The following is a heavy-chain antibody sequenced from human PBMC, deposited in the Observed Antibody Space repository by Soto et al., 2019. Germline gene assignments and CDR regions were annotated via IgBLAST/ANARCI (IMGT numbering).Heavy chain of an antibody. CDR2: ISYDGSNK. D-gene: IGHD6-13*01. CDR3: AKDYKTSSSWLDY. J-gene: IGHJ4*02. CDR1: GFTFSSYG. V-gene: IGHV3-30*18. Sequence: QVPLVESGGGVVQPGRSLRLSCAASGFTFSSYGMHWVRQAPGKGLEWVAVISYDGSNKYYADSVKGRFTISRDNSKNTLYLQMNSLRAEDTAVYYCAKDYKTSSSWLDYWGQGTLVTVSS.